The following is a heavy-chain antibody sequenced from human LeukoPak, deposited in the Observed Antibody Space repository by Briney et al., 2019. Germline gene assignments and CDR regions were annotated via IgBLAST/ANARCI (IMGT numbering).Heavy chain of an antibody. CDR2: IRVSDGYT. CDR3: ARVAGSYSTRPFDF. Sequence: PGGSLRLSCAASGFTFDNYAMTWVRQAPGKGLEWVSAIRVSDGYTYYADSVQGRFIISRDKSRNTVSLQINSLTGDDTALYYFARVAGSYSTRPFDFWGQGTVVLVSS. CDR1: GFTFDNYA. V-gene: IGHV3-23*01. D-gene: IGHD1-26*01. J-gene: IGHJ4*02.